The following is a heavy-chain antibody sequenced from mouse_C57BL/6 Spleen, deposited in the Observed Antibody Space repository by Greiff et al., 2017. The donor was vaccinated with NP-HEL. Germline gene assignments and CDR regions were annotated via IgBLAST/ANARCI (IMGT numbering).Heavy chain of an antibody. J-gene: IGHJ2*01. CDR2: IYPGSGST. CDR1: GYTFTSYW. V-gene: IGHV1-55*01. Sequence: VQLQQPGAELVKPGASVKMSCKASGYTFTSYWITWVKQRPGQGLEWIGDIYPGSGSTNYNEKFKSQATLTVDPSSSTAYMQLSSLTSEDSAVYYCARSITTVVPFDYWGQGTTLTVSS. CDR3: ARSITTVVPFDY. D-gene: IGHD1-1*01.